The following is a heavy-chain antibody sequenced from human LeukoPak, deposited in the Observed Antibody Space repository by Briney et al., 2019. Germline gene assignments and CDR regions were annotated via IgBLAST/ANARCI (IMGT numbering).Heavy chain of an antibody. CDR3: ARGSRGSYPN. J-gene: IGHJ4*02. Sequence: PGGSLSLSCAASGFTFSSYGMHWVRQAPGKGLEYVSGITSNGGSTYYGDSVKGRFTISRDNSKNILYLQMGSLRDEDMAVYYCARGSRGSYPNWGQGTLVTVSS. CDR1: GFTFSSYG. V-gene: IGHV3-64*02. CDR2: ITSNGGST. D-gene: IGHD1-26*01.